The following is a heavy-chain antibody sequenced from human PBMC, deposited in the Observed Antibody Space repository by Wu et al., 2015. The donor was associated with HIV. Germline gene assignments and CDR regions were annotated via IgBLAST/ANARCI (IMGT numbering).Heavy chain of an antibody. J-gene: IGHJ3*02. CDR2: ILPTFGAA. Sequence: VQLVQSGAEMKKPGSSVKLSCKASGDSFSNYAINWVRQAPGQGLEWMGGILPTFGAADYAQKFRGRVTITADKSTSTAFMELNRLTSDDTAVYYCAREVYREMATTGDAFDIWGQGTMVTVSS. CDR1: GDSFSNYA. V-gene: IGHV1-69*14. D-gene: IGHD5-24*01. CDR3: AREVYREMATTGDAFDI.